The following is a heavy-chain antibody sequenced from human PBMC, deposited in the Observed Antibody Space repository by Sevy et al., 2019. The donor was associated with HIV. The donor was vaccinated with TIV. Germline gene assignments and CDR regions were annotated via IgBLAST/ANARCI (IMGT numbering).Heavy chain of an antibody. D-gene: IGHD2-2*01. CDR3: ARDRAVMVVVPAAMYGSYYYYGMDV. CDR1: GFTFSSYS. Sequence: GGSLRLSCAASGFTFSSYSMNWVRQAPGKGLEWVSSISSSSSYIYYADSVKGRLTISRDNAKSLMFLEMNSLRAEGTALYYSARDRAVMVVVPAAMYGSYYYYGMDVWGQGTTVTVSS. CDR2: ISSSSSYI. J-gene: IGHJ6*02. V-gene: IGHV3-21*01.